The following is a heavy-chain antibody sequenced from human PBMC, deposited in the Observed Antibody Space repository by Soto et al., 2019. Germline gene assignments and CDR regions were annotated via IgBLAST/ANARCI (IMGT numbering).Heavy chain of an antibody. CDR2: MNPNSGNT. Sequence: QVQLVQSGAEVKKSGASVKVSCKASGYTCTSHDINWVRQATGQGLEWMGWMNPNSGNTGYEQKFQGRVTMTRNTSISTAYMELSSLRSEDTAVYYCARWDYGDYARFDYWGKGTLVTVSS. D-gene: IGHD4-17*01. V-gene: IGHV1-8*01. CDR3: ARWDYGDYARFDY. J-gene: IGHJ4*02. CDR1: GYTCTSHD.